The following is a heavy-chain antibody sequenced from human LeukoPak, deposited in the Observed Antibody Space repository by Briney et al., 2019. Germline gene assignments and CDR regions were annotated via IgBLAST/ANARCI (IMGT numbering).Heavy chain of an antibody. D-gene: IGHD6-13*01. CDR3: ARSKQQLAPFDY. CDR2: ISSSGSTI. V-gene: IGHV3-11*01. Sequence: PGGSLRLSCAASGFTFSDYYMSWIRQAPGKGLEWVSYISSSGSTIYYADSVKGRFTISRGNAKNSLYLQMNSLRAEDTAVYYCARSKQQLAPFDYWGQGTLVTVSS. CDR1: GFTFSDYY. J-gene: IGHJ4*02.